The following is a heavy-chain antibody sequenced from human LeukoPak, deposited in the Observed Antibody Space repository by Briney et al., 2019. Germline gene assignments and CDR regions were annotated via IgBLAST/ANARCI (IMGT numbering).Heavy chain of an antibody. CDR2: IKTDGSRT. Sequence: GGSLRLSCAASGFTFSTYWMHWVRQAPGKGLVWVSHIKTDGSRTTYADSVKGRFTISRDNAKSTLYLQMNRLRAEDTAVYYCARDRGYTQDYWGQGTLVTVSS. D-gene: IGHD5-12*01. CDR3: ARDRGYTQDY. V-gene: IGHV3-74*01. CDR1: GFTFSTYW. J-gene: IGHJ4*02.